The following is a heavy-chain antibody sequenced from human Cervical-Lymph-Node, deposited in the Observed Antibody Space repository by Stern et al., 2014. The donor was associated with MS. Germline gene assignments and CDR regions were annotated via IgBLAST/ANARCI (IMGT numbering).Heavy chain of an antibody. V-gene: IGHV1-2*02. D-gene: IGHD4-17*01. J-gene: IGHJ4*02. CDR3: ARGRGDARPYYFDY. Sequence: VQLVESGAEVKKPGASVKVSCKASGYTFTNYYIHWVRQAPGQGLEWMGLIDPNSGGTNYAQKSQGRVTMTRDTSISTAYMELSRLTSDDTAVYYCARGRGDARPYYFDYWGQGTLVTVSS. CDR1: GYTFTNYY. CDR2: IDPNSGGT.